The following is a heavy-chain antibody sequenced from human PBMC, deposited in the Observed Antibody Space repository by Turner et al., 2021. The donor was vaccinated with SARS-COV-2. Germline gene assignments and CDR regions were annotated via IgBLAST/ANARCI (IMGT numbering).Heavy chain of an antibody. Sequence: QVQLVESGGGVVQPGRSLRLSCAASGFTFSIYAMHWVRQAPGKGLEWVAVISYDGSNKYYADSVKGRFTISRDNSKNTLYLQMNSLRAEDTAVYYCARTYSGSYWSYFDYWGQGTLVTVSS. CDR3: ARTYSGSYWSYFDY. D-gene: IGHD1-26*01. CDR2: ISYDGSNK. V-gene: IGHV3-30*04. J-gene: IGHJ4*02. CDR1: GFTFSIYA.